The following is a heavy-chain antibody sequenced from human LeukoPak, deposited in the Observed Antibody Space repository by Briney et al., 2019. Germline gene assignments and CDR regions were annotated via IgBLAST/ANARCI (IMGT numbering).Heavy chain of an antibody. CDR2: ISGSGDST. CDR3: AKSRGVAGFDY. D-gene: IGHD6-19*01. J-gene: IGHJ4*02. V-gene: IGHV3-23*01. Sequence: QSGGPLRLSCAASGFTFSNYAMSWVRQAPGKGLEWVSAISGSGDSTYYADSVKGRFTISRDNSKNTLYLQMNSLRAEDTAVYYRAKSRGVAGFDYWGQGTLVTVSS. CDR1: GFTFSNYA.